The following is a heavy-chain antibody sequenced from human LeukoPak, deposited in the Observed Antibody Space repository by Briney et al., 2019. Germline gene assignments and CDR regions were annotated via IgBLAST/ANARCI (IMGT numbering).Heavy chain of an antibody. V-gene: IGHV4-34*01. CDR3: ALSTTTVTTRTLDY. Sequence: SETLSLTCTVSGVPFSNYFWMWLRHPPGKGLEGIGEISLSGTIKYNPSLKSRVTISVDTSKNQFSLKLSTVTAADTAVYYCALSTTTVTTRTLDYWGQGALVIVSS. CDR2: ISLSGTI. CDR1: GVPFSNYF. J-gene: IGHJ4*02. D-gene: IGHD4-17*01.